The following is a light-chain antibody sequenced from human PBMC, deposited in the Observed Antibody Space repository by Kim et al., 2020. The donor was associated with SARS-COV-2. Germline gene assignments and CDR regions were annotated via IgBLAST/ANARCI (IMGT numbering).Light chain of an antibody. V-gene: IGKV1-5*01. CDR3: QQYKDYMT. CDR1: QSIGEW. Sequence: SASVGDRVTITCRASQSIGEWLAWYQQKPGKAPNLLIYGASTLRSGVPSRFRGSGSGTEFTLTITSLQHDDVATYFCQQYKDYMTFGQGTKVDIK. J-gene: IGKJ1*01. CDR2: GAS.